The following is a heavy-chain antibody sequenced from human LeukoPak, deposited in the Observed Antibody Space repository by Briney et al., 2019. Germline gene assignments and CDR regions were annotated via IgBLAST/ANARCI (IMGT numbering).Heavy chain of an antibody. J-gene: IGHJ3*02. CDR2: ISYDGSSK. CDR3: AREGSFGEFHDAFDI. Sequence: GGSLRLSCAASGFTFSSYAMHWVRQAPGKGLEWVAVISYDGSSKYYADSVKGRFTISRDNSKNTLYLQMNSLRAEDTAVYYCAREGSFGEFHDAFDIWGQGTMVTVSS. V-gene: IGHV3-30*04. CDR1: GFTFSSYA. D-gene: IGHD3-10*01.